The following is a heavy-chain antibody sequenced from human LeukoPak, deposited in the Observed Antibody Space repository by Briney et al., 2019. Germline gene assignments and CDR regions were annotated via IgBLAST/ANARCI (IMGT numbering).Heavy chain of an antibody. CDR2: INPNSGGT. J-gene: IGHJ3*02. D-gene: IGHD3-22*01. CDR3: ARDYYDSSGFGAFDI. V-gene: IGHV1-2*02. CDR1: GYTFTAYY. Sequence: ASVKVSCTASGYTFTAYYMHWVRQAPGQGHEWMGWINPNSGGTNYAQKFQGRVTMTRDTSSKTAYMEVSRLRSDDTAVYYCARDYYDSSGFGAFDIWGQGTMVTVSS.